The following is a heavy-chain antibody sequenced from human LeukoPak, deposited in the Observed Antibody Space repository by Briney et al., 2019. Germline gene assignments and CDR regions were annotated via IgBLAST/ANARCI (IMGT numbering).Heavy chain of an antibody. CDR1: GGSISSYY. CDR3: AGRLWRRDGYNLSAFDI. CDR2: IYCSRST. Sequence: NSSETLSLTCTVSGGSISSYYWNWIRQPPGKGLEWIGYIYCSRSTNYNPSLKSRVTISVDTSKNQFSLKLSSVTAADTAVYYCAGRLWRRDGYNLSAFDIWGQGTMVTVSS. V-gene: IGHV4-59*01. D-gene: IGHD5-24*01. J-gene: IGHJ3*02.